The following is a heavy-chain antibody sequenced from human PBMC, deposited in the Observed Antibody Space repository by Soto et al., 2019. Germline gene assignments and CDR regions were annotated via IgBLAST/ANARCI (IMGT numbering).Heavy chain of an antibody. V-gene: IGHV4-30-4*01. D-gene: IGHD4-4*01. Sequence: PSETLSLTCTVSGGSISSGDYYWSWIRQPPGKGLEWIGYIYYRGSTYYNPSLKSRVTISVDTSKNQFSLKLSSVTAADTAVYYCARMTTVGLAPLFDPWGQGTLVTVSS. CDR1: GGSISSGDYY. CDR3: ARMTTVGLAPLFDP. J-gene: IGHJ5*02. CDR2: IYYRGST.